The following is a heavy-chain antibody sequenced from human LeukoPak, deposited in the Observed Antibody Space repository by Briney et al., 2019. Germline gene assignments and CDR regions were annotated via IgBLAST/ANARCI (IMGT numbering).Heavy chain of an antibody. D-gene: IGHD4-23*01. CDR3: ARVGGNDYYYYMDV. J-gene: IGHJ6*03. CDR1: GGTFSSYA. CDR2: IIPIFGTA. Sequence: ASVKVSCKASGGTFSSYAISWVRQAPGQGLEWMGGIIPIFGTANYAQKFQSRVTITTDESTSTAYMELSSLRSEDTAVYYCARVGGNDYYYYMDVWGKGTTVTVSS. V-gene: IGHV1-69*05.